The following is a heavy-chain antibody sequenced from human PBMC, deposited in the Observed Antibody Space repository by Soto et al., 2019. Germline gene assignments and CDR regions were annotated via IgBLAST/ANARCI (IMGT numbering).Heavy chain of an antibody. Sequence: GESLKISCKGSGYSFTSYWISWVRQMPGKGLEWMGRIDPSDSYTNYSPSFQGHVTISADKSISTAYLQWSSLKASDTAMYYCARLYYYDSSGYPYNDAFDIWGQGTMVTV. J-gene: IGHJ3*02. CDR2: IDPSDSYT. CDR3: ARLYYYDSSGYPYNDAFDI. V-gene: IGHV5-10-1*01. D-gene: IGHD3-22*01. CDR1: GYSFTSYW.